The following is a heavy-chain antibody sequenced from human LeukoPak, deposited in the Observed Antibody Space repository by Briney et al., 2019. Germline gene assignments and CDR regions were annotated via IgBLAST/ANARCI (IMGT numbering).Heavy chain of an antibody. CDR2: IYYSGST. CDR1: GGSISSYY. Sequence: SETLSLTCTVSGGSISSYYWNWIRQPPGKGLEWIGYIYYSGSTNYNPSLKSRVTISVDTSKNQFSLKLSSVTAADTAVYYCASYSYYYDSSGYFDYWGQGTLVTVSS. V-gene: IGHV4-59*01. J-gene: IGHJ4*02. D-gene: IGHD3-22*01. CDR3: ASYSYYYDSSGYFDY.